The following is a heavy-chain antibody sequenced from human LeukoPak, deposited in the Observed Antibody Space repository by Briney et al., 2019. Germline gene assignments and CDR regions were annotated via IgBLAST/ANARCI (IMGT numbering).Heavy chain of an antibody. V-gene: IGHV4-31*03. J-gene: IGHJ6*02. D-gene: IGHD3-3*01. CDR2: IYYSGST. Sequence: PSQTLSLTCTVSGGSISSGGYYWSWIRQHPGKGLEWIGYIYYSGSTYYNPSLKSRVTISVDTSKNQFSLKLSSVTAADTAVYCCARQKEYYDFWSGPYYYGMDVWGQGTTVTVSS. CDR1: GGSISSGGYY. CDR3: ARQKEYYDFWSGPYYYGMDV.